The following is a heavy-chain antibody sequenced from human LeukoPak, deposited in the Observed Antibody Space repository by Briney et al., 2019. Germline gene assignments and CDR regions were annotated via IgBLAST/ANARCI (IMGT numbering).Heavy chain of an antibody. CDR3: ASVGYCGGDCYDNWFDP. CDR2: INPNSGGT. Sequence: ASVRVSCKASGYTFTGYYMHWVRQAPGQGLEWMGWINPNSGGTNYAQKFQGRVTMTRDTSISTAYMGLSRLRSDDTAVYYCASVGYCGGDCYDNWFDPWGQGTLVTVSS. CDR1: GYTFTGYY. J-gene: IGHJ5*02. D-gene: IGHD2-21*02. V-gene: IGHV1-2*02.